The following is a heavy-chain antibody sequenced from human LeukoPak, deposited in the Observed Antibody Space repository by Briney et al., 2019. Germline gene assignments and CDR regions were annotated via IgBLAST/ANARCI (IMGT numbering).Heavy chain of an antibody. Sequence: PGGSLRLSCAASGFTFSSYAMHWVRQAPGKGLEWVAVISYDGSNKYYADSVKGRFTISRDNSKNTLYLQMYSLRAEDTAVYYCARDYYDSSGYYYFDYWGQGTLVTVSS. V-gene: IGHV3-30*04. CDR2: ISYDGSNK. CDR3: ARDYYDSSGYYYFDY. CDR1: GFTFSSYA. D-gene: IGHD3-22*01. J-gene: IGHJ4*02.